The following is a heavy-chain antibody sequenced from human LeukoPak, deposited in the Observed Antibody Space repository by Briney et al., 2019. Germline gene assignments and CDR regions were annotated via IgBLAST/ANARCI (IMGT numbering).Heavy chain of an antibody. D-gene: IGHD7-27*01. CDR2: ISYDGSNK. J-gene: IGHJ6*03. Sequence: SGGSLRLSCAASGLTLSSYAMHWVRQAPGKGLEWVAVISYDGSNKYYADSVKGRFSISRDNSKNTLYLQMNSLRAEDTAVYYCARGPLGPYYYYMDVWGEGTTVTVSS. CDR1: GLTLSSYA. CDR3: ARGPLGPYYYYMDV. V-gene: IGHV3-30*04.